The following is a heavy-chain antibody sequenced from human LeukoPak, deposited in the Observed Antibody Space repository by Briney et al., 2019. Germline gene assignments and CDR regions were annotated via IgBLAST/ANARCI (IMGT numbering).Heavy chain of an antibody. V-gene: IGHV4-59*02. D-gene: IGHD5-12*01. CDR1: GGSVSIYY. J-gene: IGHJ4*02. CDR2: ISFSGTT. CDR3: ARGRGGYVIDY. Sequence: SETLSLTCTVSGGSVSIYYWTWIRQPPGKGLEWIGYISFSGTTNYNPSLKSRVAISLDTSNNQFSLKLSSVTAADTAVYYCARGRGGYVIDYWGQGTLVTVSS.